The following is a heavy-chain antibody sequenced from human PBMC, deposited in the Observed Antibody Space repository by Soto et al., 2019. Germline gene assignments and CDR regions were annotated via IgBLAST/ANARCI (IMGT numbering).Heavy chain of an antibody. D-gene: IGHD3-10*01. CDR2: ISGSGGSK. J-gene: IGHJ4*02. V-gene: IGHV3-23*01. CDR3: AKDRDGSGSYYYFDY. Sequence: GGSLRLSCAASGFTFSSYAMSWVRQAPGKGLEWVSAISGSGGSKYYADSVKGRFTISRDNSKNTLYLQMNSLRAEDTAVDYCAKDRDGSGSYYYFDYWGKGTLVNVSS. CDR1: GFTFSSYA.